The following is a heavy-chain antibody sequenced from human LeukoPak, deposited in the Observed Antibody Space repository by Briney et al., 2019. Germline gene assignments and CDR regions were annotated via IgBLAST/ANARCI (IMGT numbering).Heavy chain of an antibody. V-gene: IGHV3-7*01. Sequence: PGGSLRLSCAASGFSFDNFWMTWVRQVPGKGLEWVANINVDGTQKNCVDSLKGRFTISRDNAGKSPYLQMNSLRAEDTAVYYCARDRRGFFDQWGQGTLVTVSS. CDR1: GFSFDNFW. CDR2: INVDGTQK. D-gene: IGHD3-10*01. CDR3: ARDRRGFFDQ. J-gene: IGHJ4*02.